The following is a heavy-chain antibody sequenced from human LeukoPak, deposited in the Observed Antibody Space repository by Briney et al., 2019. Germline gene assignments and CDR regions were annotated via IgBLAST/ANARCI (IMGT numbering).Heavy chain of an antibody. CDR3: AELGITMIGGV. CDR2: ISSSGSII. CDR1: GFTFSSYE. D-gene: IGHD3-10*02. J-gene: IGHJ6*04. V-gene: IGHV3-48*03. Sequence: GGSLRLSCAASGFTFSSYEMNWVRQAPGKGLEWVSYISSSGSIIYYADSVKGRFTISRDNAKNSLYLQMNSLRAEDAAVYYCAELGITMIGGVWGKGTTVTISS.